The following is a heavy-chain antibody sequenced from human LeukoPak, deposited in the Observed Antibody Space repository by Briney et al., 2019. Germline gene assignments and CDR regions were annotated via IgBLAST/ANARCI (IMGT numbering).Heavy chain of an antibody. CDR3: ARDQALLWFGELLSTTQYYFDY. CDR2: IKQDGSEK. Sequence: GGSLRLSCAASGFILSNYAMSWVRQAPGKGLEWVANIKQDGSEKYYVDSVKGRFTISRDNAKNSLYLQMNSLRAEDTAVYYCARDQALLWFGELLSTTQYYFDYWGREPWSPSPQ. D-gene: IGHD3-10*01. CDR1: GFILSNYA. J-gene: IGHJ4*02. V-gene: IGHV3-7*03.